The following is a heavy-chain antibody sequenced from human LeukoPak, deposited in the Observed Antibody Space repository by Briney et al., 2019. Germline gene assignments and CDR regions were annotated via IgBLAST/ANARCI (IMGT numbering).Heavy chain of an antibody. D-gene: IGHD2/OR15-2a*01. CDR1: GYTFTSYG. CDR2: ISAYNGNT. V-gene: IGHV1-18*01. Sequence: ASVKVSCTASGYTFTSYGISWVRQAPGQGLEWMGWISAYNGNTNYAQKLQGRVTMTTDTSTSTAYMELRSLRSDDTAVYYCARDRVLHSMAQDAFDIWGQGTMVTVSS. J-gene: IGHJ3*02. CDR3: ARDRVLHSMAQDAFDI.